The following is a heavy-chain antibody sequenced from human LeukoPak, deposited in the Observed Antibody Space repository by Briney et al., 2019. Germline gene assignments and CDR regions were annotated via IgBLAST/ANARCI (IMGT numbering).Heavy chain of an antibody. CDR3: AKAVYDSSGSFDF. Sequence: GGSLRLSCAASGFSFSTYAMTWVRRAPGKGLEWVSGISGSGGSPYYADSEKGRFTISRDTSKNTLYLQMNSLRAEDTAVYYCAKAVYDSSGSFDFWGQGTLVTVSS. V-gene: IGHV3-23*01. CDR2: ISGSGGSP. D-gene: IGHD3-22*01. J-gene: IGHJ4*02. CDR1: GFSFSTYA.